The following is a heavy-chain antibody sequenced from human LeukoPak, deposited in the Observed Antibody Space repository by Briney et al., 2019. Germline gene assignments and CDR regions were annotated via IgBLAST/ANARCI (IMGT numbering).Heavy chain of an antibody. D-gene: IGHD6-19*01. Sequence: ASVKVSCKASGYTFTSYYMHWVRQAPGRGLEWMGIINPSGGSTSYAQKFQGRVTMTRDMSTSTVYMELSSLRSEDTAVYYCASQPESGWHDQNWFDPWGQGTLVTVSS. CDR1: GYTFTSYY. V-gene: IGHV1-46*01. J-gene: IGHJ5*02. CDR2: INPSGGST. CDR3: ASQPESGWHDQNWFDP.